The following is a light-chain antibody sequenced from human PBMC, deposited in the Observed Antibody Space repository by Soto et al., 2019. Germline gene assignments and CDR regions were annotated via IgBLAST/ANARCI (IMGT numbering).Light chain of an antibody. CDR2: GNT. CDR1: SSNIGAGYD. J-gene: IGLJ1*01. CDR3: QSHDSSLSGYV. V-gene: IGLV1-40*01. Sequence: QSVLTQPPSVSGAPGQRVTIYCTGSSSNIGAGYDVSWYQQLPGTAPKFLIYGNTDRPSGVPDRFSGSKSGTSASLAITGLQAEDEADYYCQSHDSSLSGYVFGTGTKVTVL.